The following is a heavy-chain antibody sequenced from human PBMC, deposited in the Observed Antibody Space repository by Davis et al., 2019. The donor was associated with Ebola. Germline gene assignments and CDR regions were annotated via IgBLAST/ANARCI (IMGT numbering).Heavy chain of an antibody. J-gene: IGHJ4*02. D-gene: IGHD2-15*01. CDR1: GFTFSSYW. Sequence: GESLKISCAASGFTFSSYWMSWVRQAPGKGLEWVANIKQDGSEKYYVDSVKGRFTISRDNAKNSLYLQMNSLRAEDTAVYYCARDWNCSGGSCYSVPFDYWGQGTLVTASS. CDR3: ARDWNCSGGSCYSVPFDY. CDR2: IKQDGSEK. V-gene: IGHV3-7*01.